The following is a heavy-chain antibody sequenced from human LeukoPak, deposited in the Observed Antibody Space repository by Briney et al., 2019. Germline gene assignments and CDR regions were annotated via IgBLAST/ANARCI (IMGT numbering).Heavy chain of an antibody. CDR1: GFTFSSYA. CDR2: ISGSGGST. CDR3: AKLQYFYGSGSYYKEAFDI. Sequence: GGSLRLSCAASGFTFSSYAMSWVRQAPGKGLEWVSAISGSGGSTYYADSVKGRFTISRDNSKNTLYLQMNSLRAEDTAVYYCAKLQYFYGSGSYYKEAFDIGGQETRVPVSS. V-gene: IGHV3-23*01. J-gene: IGHJ3*02. D-gene: IGHD3-10*01.